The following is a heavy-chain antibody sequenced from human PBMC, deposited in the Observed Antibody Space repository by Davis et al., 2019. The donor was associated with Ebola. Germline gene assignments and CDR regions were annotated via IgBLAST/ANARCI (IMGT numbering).Heavy chain of an antibody. D-gene: IGHD6-6*01. J-gene: IGHJ4*02. CDR3: ARIAYSSSDFDY. V-gene: IGHV4-38-2*02. Sequence: SETLSLTCSVSGYFISSGCYWGWIRQPPGKGLEWIGSIYHTGSTSYNPSLKSRVTISVDLSKNQFSLRLSSVTAADTAVYYCARIAYSSSDFDYWGQGTLVTVSS. CDR1: GYFISSGCY. CDR2: IYHTGST.